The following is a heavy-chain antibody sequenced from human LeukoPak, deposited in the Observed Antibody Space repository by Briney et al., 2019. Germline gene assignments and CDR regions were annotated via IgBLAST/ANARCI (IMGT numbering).Heavy chain of an antibody. CDR2: ISYDGSNK. CDR3: ARDTYSGSHRLDY. CDR1: TFIFSDYA. J-gene: IGHJ4*02. V-gene: IGHV3-30-3*01. Sequence: GGSLRPSCAASTFIFSDYAMTWVRQAPGKGLEWVAVISYDGSNKYYADSVKGRFTISRDNSKNTLYLQMNSLRAEDTAVYYCARDTYSGSHRLDYWGQGTLVTVSS. D-gene: IGHD1-26*01.